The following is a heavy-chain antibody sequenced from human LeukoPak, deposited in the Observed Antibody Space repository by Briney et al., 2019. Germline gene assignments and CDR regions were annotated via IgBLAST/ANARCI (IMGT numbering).Heavy chain of an antibody. V-gene: IGHV4-59*01. J-gene: IGHJ3*02. CDR3: ARTLQLVKYAGAFDI. Sequence: PSETLSLTCTVSGGSISSYYWSWIRQPPGKGLEWIGYIYYSGSTNYNPSLKSRVTISVDTSKNQFSLKLSSVTAADTAVYYCARTLQLVKYAGAFDIWGQGTMVTVSS. D-gene: IGHD6-6*01. CDR2: IYYSGST. CDR1: GGSISSYY.